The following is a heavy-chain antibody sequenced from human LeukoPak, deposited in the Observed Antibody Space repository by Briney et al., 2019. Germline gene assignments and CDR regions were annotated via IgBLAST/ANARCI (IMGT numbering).Heavy chain of an antibody. D-gene: IGHD3-3*01. V-gene: IGHV3-23*01. Sequence: GGSLRLSCAASGFTFSSYAMSWVRQAPGKGLEWVSGISGSGSSTYSADSVKGRFTISRDNAKNSLYLQMNSLRAEDTAVYYCARPLRESGYFYFDYWGQGTLVTVSS. CDR3: ARPLRESGYFYFDY. CDR1: GFTFSSYA. CDR2: ISGSGSST. J-gene: IGHJ4*02.